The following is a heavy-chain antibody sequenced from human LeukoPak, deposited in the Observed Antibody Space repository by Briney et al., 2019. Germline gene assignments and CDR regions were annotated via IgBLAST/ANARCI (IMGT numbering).Heavy chain of an antibody. J-gene: IGHJ4*02. D-gene: IGHD6-13*01. CDR3: ARVSRGGNSSSQEKSDY. CDR2: INYSGST. V-gene: IGHV4-34*01. Sequence: PSETLSLTCAVYGGSFSGYYWSWIRQPPGKGLEWIGEINYSGSTNYNPSLKSRVTISVDTSKNQFSLKLSSVTAADTAVYYCARVSRGGNSSSQEKSDYWGQGTLVTVSS. CDR1: GGSFSGYY.